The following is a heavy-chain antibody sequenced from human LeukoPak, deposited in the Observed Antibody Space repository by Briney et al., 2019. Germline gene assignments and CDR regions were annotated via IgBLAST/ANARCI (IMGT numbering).Heavy chain of an antibody. CDR3: ASQEDDSVLPSPSRYDWRGDY. J-gene: IGHJ4*02. V-gene: IGHV1-69*04. CDR1: GGTFSNYA. CDR2: IIPILGIP. Sequence: SVKVSCKASGGTFSNYAISWVRQAPGQGLEWMGRIIPILGIPNYAQKFQGGVAISADISTSTAYMELSSLRSEDTAVYYCASQEDDSVLPSPSRYDWRGDYWGQGTLVTVSS. D-gene: IGHD5/OR15-5a*01.